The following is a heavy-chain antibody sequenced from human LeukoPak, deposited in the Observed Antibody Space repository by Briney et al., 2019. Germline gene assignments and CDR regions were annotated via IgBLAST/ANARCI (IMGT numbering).Heavy chain of an antibody. CDR1: GGSISSYY. CDR2: IYYSGST. V-gene: IGHV4-59*01. J-gene: IGHJ4*02. D-gene: IGHD3-10*01. CDR3: ARERMVRGVPYFDY. Sequence: SETLSLTCTVPGGSISSYYWSWIRQPPGKGLEWIGYIYYSGSTNHNPSLKSRVTISVDTSKNQFSLKLSSVTAADTAVYYCARERMVRGVPYFDYWGQGTLVTVSS.